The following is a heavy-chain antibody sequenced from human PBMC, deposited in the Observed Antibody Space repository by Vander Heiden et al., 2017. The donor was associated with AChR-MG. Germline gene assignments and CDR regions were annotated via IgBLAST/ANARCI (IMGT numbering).Heavy chain of an antibody. CDR3: AREGVAGDFDY. Sequence: EVQLVESGGGLVQPGGSLRLSCAASGFTFSSYWMSWVRQAPGKGLEWVANIKQDGSEKYYVDSVKGRFTISRDNAKNSLYMQINRLRAEDTAVYCCAREGVAGDFDYWGQGTLVTVSS. D-gene: IGHD6-19*01. CDR2: IKQDGSEK. CDR1: GFTFSSYW. J-gene: IGHJ4*02. V-gene: IGHV3-7*01.